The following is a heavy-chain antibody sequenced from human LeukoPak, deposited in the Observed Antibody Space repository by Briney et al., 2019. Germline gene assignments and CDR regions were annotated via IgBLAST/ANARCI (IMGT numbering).Heavy chain of an antibody. CDR2: IIPIFGTA. D-gene: IGHD6-13*01. J-gene: IGHJ4*02. CDR3: ARDSRSSSGWYGDY. Sequence: ASVKVSCKASGYTFTSYGISWVRQAPGQGLEWMGGIIPIFGTANYAQKFQGRVTITTDESTSTAYMELSSLRSEDTAVYYCARDSRSSSGWYGDYWGQGTLVTVSS. CDR1: GYTFTSYG. V-gene: IGHV1-69*05.